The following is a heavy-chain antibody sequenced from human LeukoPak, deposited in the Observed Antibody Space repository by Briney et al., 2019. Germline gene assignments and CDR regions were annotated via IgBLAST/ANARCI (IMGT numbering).Heavy chain of an antibody. V-gene: IGHV4-34*01. CDR1: GGSFSGYY. CDR3: ARDRVDTAMVLGFDP. Sequence: PSETLSLTCAVYGGSFSGYYWSWIRQPPGKGLEWIGEINHSGSTNYNPSLKSRVTISVDTSKNQFSLKLSSVTAADTAVYYCARDRVDTAMVLGFDPWGQGTLVTVSS. D-gene: IGHD5-18*01. J-gene: IGHJ5*02. CDR2: INHSGST.